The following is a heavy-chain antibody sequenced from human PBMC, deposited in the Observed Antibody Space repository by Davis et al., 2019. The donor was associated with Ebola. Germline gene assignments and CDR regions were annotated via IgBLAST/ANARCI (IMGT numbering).Heavy chain of an antibody. Sequence: GASLKISCTASAGSDFNTYTVHWVRQAPGQGLEWVAGISFDGGYERYAESVKGRFTVSRENYKSMLHLQMNSLRAEDTAVYYCARRQYALSSGYYSGNFQYAMDVWGQGTTVTVSS. CDR1: AGSDFNTYT. J-gene: IGHJ6*02. V-gene: IGHV3-30-3*01. CDR2: ISFDGGYE. CDR3: ARRQYALSSGYYSGNFQYAMDV. D-gene: IGHD3-3*01.